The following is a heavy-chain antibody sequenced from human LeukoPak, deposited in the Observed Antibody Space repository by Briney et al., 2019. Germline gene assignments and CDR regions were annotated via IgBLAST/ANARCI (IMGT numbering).Heavy chain of an antibody. CDR3: ARVGQCGSGSYSDRGLNCVDY. CDR1: GFTFSSYS. Sequence: GGSLRLSCAASGFTFSSYSMNWVRQAPGKGLEWVSSISSSSSYIYYADSVKGRFTISRDNAKNSLYLQMNSLRAEDTAVYYCARVGQCGSGSYSDRGLNCVDYWGQGTLVTVSS. V-gene: IGHV3-21*01. J-gene: IGHJ4*02. CDR2: ISSSSSYI. D-gene: IGHD3-10*01.